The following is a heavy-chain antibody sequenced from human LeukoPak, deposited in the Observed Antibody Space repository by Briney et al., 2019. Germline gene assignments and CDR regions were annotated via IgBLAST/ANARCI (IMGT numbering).Heavy chain of an antibody. J-gene: IGHJ6*03. Sequence: PGGSLRLSCAASGFTFSSYEMNWVRQAPGKGLEWASYISSSGSTIYYADSVKGRFTISRDNAKNSLYLQMNSLRAEDTAVYYCARVGWKYYYYMDVWGKGTTVTVSS. CDR1: GFTFSSYE. V-gene: IGHV3-48*03. CDR3: ARVGWKYYYYMDV. D-gene: IGHD1-1*01. CDR2: ISSSGSTI.